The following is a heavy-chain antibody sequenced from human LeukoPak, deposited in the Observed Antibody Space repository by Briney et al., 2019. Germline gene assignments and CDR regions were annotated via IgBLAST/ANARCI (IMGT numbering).Heavy chain of an antibody. Sequence: GGSLRLSCAASGFTFSSYSMNWVRQAPGKGLEWVSSISSSSIYKYYADSVKGRFTISRDNSKNTLYLQMNSLRAEDTAVYYCAKGGAFDIWGQGTMVTVSS. V-gene: IGHV3-21*04. CDR3: AKGGAFDI. J-gene: IGHJ3*02. CDR2: ISSSSIYK. CDR1: GFTFSSYS.